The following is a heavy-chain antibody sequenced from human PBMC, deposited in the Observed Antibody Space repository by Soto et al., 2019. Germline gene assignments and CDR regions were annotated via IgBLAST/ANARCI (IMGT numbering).Heavy chain of an antibody. CDR2: INSGGYSV. CDR1: GFTFTDDF. CDR3: ARGWELRD. J-gene: IGHJ4*02. D-gene: IGHD1-26*01. V-gene: IGHV3-11*01. Sequence: QVQLVESGGGLIKRGGSLRLSCSASGFTFTDDFMTWIRHTPGKGLDRLSSINSGGYSVYYADSVKGRFTISRDNAKNSVYLQMNSLRGEDTAVYYCARGWELRDWGQGTLVTVSS.